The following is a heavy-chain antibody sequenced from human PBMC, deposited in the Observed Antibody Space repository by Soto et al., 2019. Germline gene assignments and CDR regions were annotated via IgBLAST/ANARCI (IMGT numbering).Heavy chain of an antibody. D-gene: IGHD2-2*01. Sequence: LRLSCAASGFSFSSYGMHWVRQAPGKGLEWVADISYDGSNKYYGDSVKGRFTISRDNSKNTLYLQMNSLRAEDTAVYYCAKVLPPMSTNHLFDNWGQGTLVTVPS. V-gene: IGHV3-30*18. CDR3: AKVLPPMSTNHLFDN. CDR2: ISYDGSNK. CDR1: GFSFSSYG. J-gene: IGHJ4*02.